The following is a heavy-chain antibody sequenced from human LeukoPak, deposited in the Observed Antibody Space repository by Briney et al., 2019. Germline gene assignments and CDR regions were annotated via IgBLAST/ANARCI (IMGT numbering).Heavy chain of an antibody. CDR3: ARGRYCSGGSCYWSLYNWFDP. V-gene: IGHV4-34*01. CDR2: INHSGST. Sequence: SETLSLTCAVYGGSFSGYYWSWISQPPGKGLEWIGEINHSGSTNYNPSLKSRVTISVDTSKNQFSLKLSSVTAADTAVYYCARGRYCSGGSCYWSLYNWFDPWGQGTLVTVSS. D-gene: IGHD2-15*01. CDR1: GGSFSGYY. J-gene: IGHJ5*02.